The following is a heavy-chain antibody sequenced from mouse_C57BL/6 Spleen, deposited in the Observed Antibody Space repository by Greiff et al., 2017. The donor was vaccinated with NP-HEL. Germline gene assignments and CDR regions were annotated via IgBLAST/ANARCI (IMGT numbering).Heavy chain of an antibody. CDR1: GYTFTSYT. Sequence: QVQLQQSGAELARPGASVKMSSKASGYTFTSYTMHWVKQRPGQGLEWIGYINPSSGYTKYNQKFKDKATLTADKSSSTAYMQLSSLTSEDSAVYYCARIRSYVDAMDYWGQGTSVTVSS. CDR3: ARIRSYVDAMDY. V-gene: IGHV1-4*01. CDR2: INPSSGYT. J-gene: IGHJ4*01. D-gene: IGHD1-1*01.